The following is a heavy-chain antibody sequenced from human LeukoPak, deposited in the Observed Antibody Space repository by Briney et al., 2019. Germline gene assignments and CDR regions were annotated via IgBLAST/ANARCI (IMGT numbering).Heavy chain of an antibody. D-gene: IGHD3-10*01. J-gene: IGHJ4*02. CDR3: ARDLGGSEDY. CDR2: INSDGSST. V-gene: IGHV3-74*03. CDR1: GFIFSTYW. Sequence: GGSLRLSCAASGFIFSTYWMHWVRQGPGKGLVWVSRINSDGSSTTYADSVKGRFTISRDNAEDTLYLQMNSLRAEDSAVYYCARDLGGSEDYWGQGTLVTVSS.